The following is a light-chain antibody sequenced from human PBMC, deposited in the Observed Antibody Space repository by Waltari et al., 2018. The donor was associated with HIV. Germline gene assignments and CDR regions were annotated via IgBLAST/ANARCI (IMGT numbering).Light chain of an antibody. V-gene: IGLV2-23*02. CDR1: NRDVGNYDF. J-gene: IGLJ1*01. CDR2: DVN. CDR3: CSYAGGPFV. Sequence: QSALTQPASVSGSPGPSVNLSCTGTNRDVGNYDFVSWYQHNPGQAPHLIIYDVNTPPSGVSLRFSGSKSGNTASLTISGLQAEDEANYYCCSYAGGPFVFGSGT.